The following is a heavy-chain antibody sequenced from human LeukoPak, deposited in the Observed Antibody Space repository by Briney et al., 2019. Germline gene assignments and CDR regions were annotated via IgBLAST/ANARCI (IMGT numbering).Heavy chain of an antibody. J-gene: IGHJ4*02. D-gene: IGHD6-19*01. Sequence: GGSLRLSCAASGFTVSSNYMSWVRQAPVKGLEWVSVIYSGGSTYYADSVKGRFTISRDNSKNTLYLQMNSLRVEDTAVYYCAREVAVGPFDYWGQGTLVTVSS. CDR2: IYSGGST. V-gene: IGHV3-53*01. CDR1: GFTVSSNY. CDR3: AREVAVGPFDY.